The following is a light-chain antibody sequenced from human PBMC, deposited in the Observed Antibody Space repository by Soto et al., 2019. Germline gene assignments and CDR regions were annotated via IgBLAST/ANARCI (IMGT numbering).Light chain of an antibody. CDR1: QSLNNY. J-gene: IGKJ5*01. V-gene: IGKV1-5*01. Sequence: DIQMTQSPSTLSASVGDRVTITCRASQSLNNYLAWYQQKPGKAPKLLIYDASTLERGVPSRFSGTGSGTEFTLTISSLQPDDFATYCCQQYYRSSITFGQGTRLEIK. CDR2: DAS. CDR3: QQYYRSSIT.